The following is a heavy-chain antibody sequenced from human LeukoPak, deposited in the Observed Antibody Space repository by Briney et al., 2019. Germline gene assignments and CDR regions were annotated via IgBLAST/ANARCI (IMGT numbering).Heavy chain of an antibody. CDR2: VYYTGST. CDR3: ARGPRGTMISFDP. D-gene: IGHD3-22*01. CDR1: GGSISSYY. J-gene: IGHJ5*02. V-gene: IGHV4-59*01. Sequence: PSETLSLTCTVSGGSISSYYWSWVRQPPGKGLEWIGFVYYTGSTNYNPSLKSRVTISIDTSKNQFSLKLRSVTAADTAVYYCARGPRGTMISFDPWGQGTLVTVSS.